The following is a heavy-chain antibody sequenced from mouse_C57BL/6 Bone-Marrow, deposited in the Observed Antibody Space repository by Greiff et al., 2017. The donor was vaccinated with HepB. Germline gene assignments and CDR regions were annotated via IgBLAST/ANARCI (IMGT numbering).Heavy chain of an antibody. CDR2: INPYNGGT. Sequence: VQLQQSGPVLVKPGASVKMSCKASGYTFTDYYMNWVKQSHGKSLEWIGVINPYNGGTSYNQKFKGKATLTVDKSSSTAYMELNSLTSEDSAVYYCARWYYGSDDYWGQGTTLTVSS. CDR3: ARWYYGSDDY. CDR1: GYTFTDYY. V-gene: IGHV1-19*01. J-gene: IGHJ2*01. D-gene: IGHD1-1*01.